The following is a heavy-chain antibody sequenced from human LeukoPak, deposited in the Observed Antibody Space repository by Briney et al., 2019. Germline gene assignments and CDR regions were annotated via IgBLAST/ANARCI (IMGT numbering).Heavy chain of an antibody. CDR3: ARGGKLEPTALAS. Sequence: PGGSLRLSCAASGFTFSSFWVHWVRQAPGKGLVWVSRINTDGNDATYADSVKGRFTISRDNAKRTLYLQMKSLRAEDTGVFYCARGGKLEPTALASWGQGTLVTVSS. CDR1: GFTFSSFW. J-gene: IGHJ4*02. V-gene: IGHV3-74*01. D-gene: IGHD2-2*01. CDR2: INTDGNDA.